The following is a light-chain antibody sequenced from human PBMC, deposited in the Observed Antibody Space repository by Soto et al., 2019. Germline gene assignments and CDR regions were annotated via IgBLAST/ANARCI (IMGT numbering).Light chain of an antibody. V-gene: IGLV2-14*01. J-gene: IGLJ2*01. CDR3: AQYKRTRPPVV. CDR2: DVS. CDR1: SSDVGGYNY. Sequence: QSALTQPASVSGSPGQSITISCTGTSSDVGGYNYVSWYQQHPGKAPKLMIYDVSNRPSGVSDRFSGSKSGNTASLTISGPQAGDEVDYTGAQYKRTRPPVVFGGGTKLTV.